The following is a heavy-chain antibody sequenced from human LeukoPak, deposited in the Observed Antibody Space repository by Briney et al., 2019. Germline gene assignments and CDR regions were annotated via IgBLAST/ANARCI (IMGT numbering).Heavy chain of an antibody. V-gene: IGHV4-34*01. D-gene: IGHD3-3*01. CDR2: INHSGST. J-gene: IGHJ6*03. CDR3: ARVGYDFWSGYYGEVNYYYMDV. Sequence: SETLSLTCAVYGGSFSGYYWSWIRQPPGKGLEWIGEINHSGSTNYNPSLKSRVTISVDTSKSQFSLKLSSVTAADTAVYYCARVGYDFWSGYYGEVNYYYMDVWGKGTTVTVSS. CDR1: GGSFSGYY.